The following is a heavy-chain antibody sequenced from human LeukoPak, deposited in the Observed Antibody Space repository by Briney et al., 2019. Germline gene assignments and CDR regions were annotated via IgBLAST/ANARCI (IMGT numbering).Heavy chain of an antibody. CDR1: GFTFSGYG. CDR2: IKQDGSEK. D-gene: IGHD2-15*01. Sequence: GRSLRLSCAASGFTFSGYGMHWVRQAPGKGLEWVANIKQDGSEKYYVDSVKGRFTISRDNAKNTLYLQMNSLRAEDTAVYYCARLGFPVYYYYMDVWGKGTTVTVSS. J-gene: IGHJ6*03. V-gene: IGHV3-7*01. CDR3: ARLGFPVYYYYMDV.